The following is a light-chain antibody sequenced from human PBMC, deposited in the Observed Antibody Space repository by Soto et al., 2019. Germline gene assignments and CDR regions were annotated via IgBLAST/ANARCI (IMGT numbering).Light chain of an antibody. J-gene: IGLJ1*01. V-gene: IGLV2-14*01. CDR3: SSYTSSSTLD. Sequence: QSVLTQPASVSGSPGQSITISCTGTSSDVGGYNYVSWYQQHPGKAPKLMIYEVSNRPSGVSNRFSGSKSGNTASLTISGLQAEDVADYYCSSYTSSSTLDFGTGTKVTVL. CDR2: EVS. CDR1: SSDVGGYNY.